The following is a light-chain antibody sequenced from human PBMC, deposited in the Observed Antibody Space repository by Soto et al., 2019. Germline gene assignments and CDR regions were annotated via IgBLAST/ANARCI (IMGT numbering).Light chain of an antibody. J-gene: IGKJ4*01. V-gene: IGKV3-20*01. Sequence: EIVLTQSPGILSLSPGERASLSCGASQSISSSFLAWYQQKPGQAPRLLIYGASSRATGIPDRFSGTGSETDFTLTISRLEPEDFAVYYCQQYDTSPPLTFGGGTKVDIK. CDR1: QSISSSF. CDR2: GAS. CDR3: QQYDTSPPLT.